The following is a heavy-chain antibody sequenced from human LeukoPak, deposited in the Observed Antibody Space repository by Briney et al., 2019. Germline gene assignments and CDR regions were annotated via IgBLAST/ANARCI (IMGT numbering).Heavy chain of an antibody. CDR3: ARVKGRYSYGPLDAFDI. V-gene: IGHV3-9*01. CDR2: ISWNSGIL. J-gene: IGHJ3*02. Sequence: PGRSLRLSCGGLGFSFDDYAMHWVRQAPGKGLEWVSGISWNSGILGYADSVKGRFTISRDNAKNSLYLQMNSLRAEDTAVYYCARVKGRYSYGPLDAFDIWGQGTMVTVSS. D-gene: IGHD5-18*01. CDR1: GFSFDDYA.